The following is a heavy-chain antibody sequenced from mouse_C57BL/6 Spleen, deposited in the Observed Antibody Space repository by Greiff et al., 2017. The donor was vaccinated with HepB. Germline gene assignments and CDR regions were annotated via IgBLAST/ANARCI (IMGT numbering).Heavy chain of an antibody. Sequence: VQGVESGAELARPGASVKMSCKASGYTFTSYTMHWVKQRPGQGLEWIGYINPSSGYTKYNQKFKDKATLTADKSSSTAYMQLSSLTSEDSAVYYCARKTTVVAWDYWGQGTTLTVSS. CDR3: ARKTTVVAWDY. J-gene: IGHJ2*01. CDR1: GYTFTSYT. CDR2: INPSSGYT. V-gene: IGHV1-4*01. D-gene: IGHD1-1*01.